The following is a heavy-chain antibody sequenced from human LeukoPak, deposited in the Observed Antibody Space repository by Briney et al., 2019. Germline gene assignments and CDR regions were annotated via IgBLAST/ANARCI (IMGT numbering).Heavy chain of an antibody. CDR3: ARVAVAGTGECDY. D-gene: IGHD6-19*01. CDR1: GFTFRSYD. J-gene: IGHJ4*02. V-gene: IGHV3-13*04. CDR2: VGTAGDT. Sequence: AGGSLRLSCAASGFTFRSYDMHWVRQATGKGLEWVSGVGTAGDTYYSGSVKGRFTISRENAKNSLYLQMNSLRAGDTAVYYCARVAVAGTGECDYWGQGTLVTVSS.